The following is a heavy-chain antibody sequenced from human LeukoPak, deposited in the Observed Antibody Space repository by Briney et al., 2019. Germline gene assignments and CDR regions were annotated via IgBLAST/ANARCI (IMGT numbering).Heavy chain of an antibody. CDR1: GFTFSSYA. CDR2: MSYDGSNK. Sequence: GVSLRLSCAASGFTFSSYAMHWVRQAPGKGLEWVAVMSYDGSNKYYADSVKGRFTISRDNSKNTLYLQMNSLRAEDTAVYYCARAGRLGYCSSTSCYAGGVFDIWGQGTMVTVSS. V-gene: IGHV3-30-3*01. D-gene: IGHD2-2*01. CDR3: ARAGRLGYCSSTSCYAGGVFDI. J-gene: IGHJ3*02.